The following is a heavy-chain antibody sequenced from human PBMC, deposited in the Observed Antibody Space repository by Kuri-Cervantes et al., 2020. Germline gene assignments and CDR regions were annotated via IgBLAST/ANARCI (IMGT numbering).Heavy chain of an antibody. V-gene: IGHV1-69*13. CDR3: ARVGYYYDSSGYLRWGVAFDY. J-gene: IGHJ4*02. CDR1: GGTFSSYA. CDR2: IIPVFGTA. Sequence: SVKVSCKASGGTFSSYAISWVRQAPGQGLEWMGGIIPVFGTANYAQKFQGRVTITADESTSTAYMELSSLRSEDTAVYYCARVGYYYDSSGYLRWGVAFDYWGQGTLVTVSS. D-gene: IGHD3-22*01.